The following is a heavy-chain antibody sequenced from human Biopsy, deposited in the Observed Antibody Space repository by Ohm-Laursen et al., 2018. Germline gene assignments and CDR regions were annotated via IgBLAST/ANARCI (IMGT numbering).Heavy chain of an antibody. CDR2: IYPGGST. D-gene: IGHD5-24*01. Sequence: GTLSLTCTVSGGDINNYYWSWIRQPAGKGLEWIGRIYPGGSTNYNPSLKSRVTMSVDTSKKQLSLRLSSVTAADTAVYYCASAGYNPDWNFDLWGRGTRVTVSS. CDR1: GGDINNYY. V-gene: IGHV4-4*07. J-gene: IGHJ2*01. CDR3: ASAGYNPDWNFDL.